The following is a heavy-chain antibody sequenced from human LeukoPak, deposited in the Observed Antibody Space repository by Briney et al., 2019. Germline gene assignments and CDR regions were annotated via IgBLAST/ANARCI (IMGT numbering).Heavy chain of an antibody. D-gene: IGHD3-22*01. J-gene: IGHJ3*02. CDR3: ARGPQYYYDSSGGFGAFDI. CDR2: ICYSGST. CDR1: GGSISSYY. Sequence: EPSETLSLTCTVSGGSISSYYWSWIRQPPGKGLEWIGYICYSGSTNYNPSLKSRVTISVDTSKNQFSLKLSSVTAADTAVYYCARGPQYYYDSSGGFGAFDIWGQGTMVTVSS. V-gene: IGHV4-59*01.